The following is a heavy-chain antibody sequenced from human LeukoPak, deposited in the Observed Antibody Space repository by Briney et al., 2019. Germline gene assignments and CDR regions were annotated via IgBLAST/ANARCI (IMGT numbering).Heavy chain of an antibody. CDR3: ARDVEAGDFWSGTANDY. CDR1: GFTFSSYG. CDR2: IWYDGSNK. J-gene: IGHJ4*02. Sequence: GRSLRLSCAASGFTFSSYGMHWVRQAPGKGLEWVAVIWYDGSNKYYADSVKGRFTISRDNSKNTLYLQMNSLRAEDTAVYYCARDVEAGDFWSGTANDYWGQGTLVTVSS. D-gene: IGHD3-3*01. V-gene: IGHV3-33*01.